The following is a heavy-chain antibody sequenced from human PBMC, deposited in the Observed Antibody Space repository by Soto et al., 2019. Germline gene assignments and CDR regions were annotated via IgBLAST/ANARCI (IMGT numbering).Heavy chain of an antibody. Sequence: PGGSLRLSCAASGLTFSGHWMTWVRQAPGKGLEWVADIKQDGSEKYYVDSVKGRFTISRDNSKNTLYLQMNSLRAEDTAVYYCAKADTVDTAMVAVFDYWGQGTLVTVSS. J-gene: IGHJ4*02. CDR3: AKADTVDTAMVAVFDY. V-gene: IGHV3-7*03. D-gene: IGHD5-18*01. CDR1: GLTFSGHW. CDR2: IKQDGSEK.